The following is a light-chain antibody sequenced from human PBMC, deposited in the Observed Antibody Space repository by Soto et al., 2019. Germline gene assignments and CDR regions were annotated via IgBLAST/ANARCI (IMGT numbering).Light chain of an antibody. CDR1: QSVSSSY. CDR2: GAS. V-gene: IGKV3-20*01. CDR3: QQFAALLSWP. Sequence: HAAGRISLSQDSIATLSFSARQSVSSSYLAWYQQKPGQAPRLLIYGASSRATGIPDRFSGGGSGTVLSRPICRLELENFAVHFCQQFAALLSWPVGQGSKVDVK. J-gene: IGKJ1*01.